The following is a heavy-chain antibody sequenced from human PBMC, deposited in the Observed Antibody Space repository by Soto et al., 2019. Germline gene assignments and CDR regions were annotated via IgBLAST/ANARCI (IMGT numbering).Heavy chain of an antibody. Sequence: SETLSLTCIVSGGSISNYYCSWIRQPPGKGLEWIGYIYYSGSTNYNPSLTSRVTISVDTSKNQFSLKLSSVTAADTAVYYCARHRYSYGVYYFDYWGQGTLVTVSS. CDR1: GGSISNYY. CDR2: IYYSGST. V-gene: IGHV4-59*08. CDR3: ARHRYSYGVYYFDY. D-gene: IGHD5-18*01. J-gene: IGHJ4*02.